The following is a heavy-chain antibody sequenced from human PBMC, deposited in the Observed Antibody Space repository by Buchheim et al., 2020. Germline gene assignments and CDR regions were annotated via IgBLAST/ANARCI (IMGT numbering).Heavy chain of an antibody. CDR2: ISGSGGST. D-gene: IGHD3-3*01. Sequence: EVQLVESGGGLVQPGGSLRLSCAASGFTFSSYAMSWVRQAPGTGLEWVSAISGSGGSTYYADSVKGRFLISRDNSKNTLYLQMNSLRAEDTAVYYCAKPHYDFWSGYTRYYFDYWGQGTL. V-gene: IGHV3-23*04. J-gene: IGHJ4*02. CDR3: AKPHYDFWSGYTRYYFDY. CDR1: GFTFSSYA.